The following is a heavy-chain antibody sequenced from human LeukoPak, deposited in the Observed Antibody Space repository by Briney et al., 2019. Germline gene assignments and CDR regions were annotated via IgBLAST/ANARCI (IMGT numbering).Heavy chain of an antibody. CDR3: ARDPGQYYDILTGYYTPYYFDY. Sequence: GASVKVSCKASGYTFTSYGISWFRQAPGQGLEWTGWISTYNAETDYAQKFQGRVTMTTETSTSTAYMELRSLISDETAVYYRARDPGQYYDILTGYYTPYYFDYWGQGTLVTVSS. CDR1: GYTFTSYG. CDR2: ISTYNAET. V-gene: IGHV1-18*01. J-gene: IGHJ4*02. D-gene: IGHD3-9*01.